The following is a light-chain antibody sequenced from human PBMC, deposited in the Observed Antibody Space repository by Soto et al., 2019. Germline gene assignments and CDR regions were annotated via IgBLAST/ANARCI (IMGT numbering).Light chain of an antibody. CDR2: EVN. V-gene: IGLV2-14*01. Sequence: QSALTQPASLSGSPGQSITISCTGTSSDIGAYDYVSWFQQHPGKAPKLMISEVNNRPSGIPDRFSGSKSGTSASLAITGLQAEDEADYYCQSYDIHLSASLVFGGGTKLTVL. CDR1: SSDIGAYDY. J-gene: IGLJ2*01. CDR3: QSYDIHLSASLV.